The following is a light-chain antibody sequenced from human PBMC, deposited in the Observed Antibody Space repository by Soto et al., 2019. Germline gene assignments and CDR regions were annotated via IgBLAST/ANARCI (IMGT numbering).Light chain of an antibody. CDR2: GAS. V-gene: IGKV3-15*01. CDR3: QQYNNWPQT. J-gene: IGKJ1*01. Sequence: EIVMTHSQATLSVSPCERATLSWSASQSVSSNLAWYQQKPGQAPRLLIYGASTRATGIPARFSGSGSGTEFTLTISSLQSEDFAVYYCQQYNNWPQTFGQGTKVDNK. CDR1: QSVSSN.